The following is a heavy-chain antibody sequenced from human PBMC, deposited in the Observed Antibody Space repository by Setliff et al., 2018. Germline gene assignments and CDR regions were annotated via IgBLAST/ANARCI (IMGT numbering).Heavy chain of an antibody. J-gene: IGHJ6*03. CDR1: GYTFTSYA. Sequence: ASVKDSCKASGYTFTSYAMHWVRQAPGQRLEWMGWINAGNGNTKYSQKFQGRVTITRDTSASTAYMELSSLRSEDTAVFYCAREFTRYYNFWSAHRYYMDVWGKGTTVTVSS. D-gene: IGHD3-3*01. CDR3: AREFTRYYNFWSAHRYYMDV. V-gene: IGHV1-3*01. CDR2: INAGNGNT.